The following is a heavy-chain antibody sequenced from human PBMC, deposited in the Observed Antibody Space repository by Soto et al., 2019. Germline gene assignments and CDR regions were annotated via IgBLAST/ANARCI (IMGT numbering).Heavy chain of an antibody. V-gene: IGHV4-61*08. D-gene: IGHD6-13*01. Sequence: PSETLSLTCTVSGGSISSGGYYWSWIRQHPGKGLEWIGYIYYSGSTNYNPSLKSRVTISVDTSKNQFSLKLSSVTAADTAVYYCARSQSIPWYSSLRNWFDPWGQGTLVTVSS. CDR2: IYYSGST. CDR3: ARSQSIPWYSSLRNWFDP. CDR1: GGSISSGGYY. J-gene: IGHJ5*02.